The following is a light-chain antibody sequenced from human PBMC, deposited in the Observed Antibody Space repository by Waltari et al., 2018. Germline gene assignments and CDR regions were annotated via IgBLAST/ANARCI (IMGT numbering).Light chain of an antibody. CDR1: SSDGGGYNY. J-gene: IGLJ2*01. V-gene: IGLV2-14*03. Sequence: QSALTQPASVSGSPGQSITISCTGTSSDGGGYNYVPWYQQHPGKAPKLMIYDVSNRPSGVSNRFSGSKSGNTASLTISGLQAEDEADYYCSSYTSSSTRAVFGGGTKLTVL. CDR3: SSYTSSSTRAV. CDR2: DVS.